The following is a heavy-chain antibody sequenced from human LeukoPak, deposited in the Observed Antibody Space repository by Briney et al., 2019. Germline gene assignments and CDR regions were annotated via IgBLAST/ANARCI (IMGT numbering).Heavy chain of an antibody. V-gene: IGHV1-46*01. CDR2: INPSGGST. D-gene: IGHD6-13*01. CDR1: GYTFTSYY. J-gene: IGHJ6*02. CDR3: ARASPSPGIAAAGTHYYGMDV. Sequence: VASVKVSCKASGYTFTSYYMHWVRQAPGQGLEWMGIINPSGGSTSYAQKFQGRVTITADESSSTAYMELSSLRSEDTAVYYCARASPSPGIAAAGTHYYGMDVWGQGTTVTVSS.